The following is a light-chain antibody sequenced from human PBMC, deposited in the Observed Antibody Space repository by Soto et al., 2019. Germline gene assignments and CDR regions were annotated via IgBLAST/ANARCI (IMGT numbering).Light chain of an antibody. Sequence: DIQMTQSPSSLSASVGDRVTITCRASQSISNYLNWYQQKPGKAPKLLIYAASSLKSGVPSRFSGSGSGTDFTLTISSLQPEDFAIYYCQQSSSTLTFGQGTRLEIK. V-gene: IGKV1-39*01. J-gene: IGKJ5*01. CDR1: QSISNY. CDR2: AAS. CDR3: QQSSSTLT.